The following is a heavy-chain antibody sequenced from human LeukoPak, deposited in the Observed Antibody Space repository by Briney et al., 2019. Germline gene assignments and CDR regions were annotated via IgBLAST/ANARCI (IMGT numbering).Heavy chain of an antibody. J-gene: IGHJ4*02. CDR3: AKDPSIAVAGHFDY. V-gene: IGHV3-23*01. CDR1: GFTFSSYA. CDR2: ISGSGGST. D-gene: IGHD6-19*01. Sequence: GGSLRLSCAASGFTFSSYAMSWVRQAPEKGLEWVSAISGSGGSTYYADSVKGRFTISRDNSKNTLYLQMNSLRAEDTAVYYCAKDPSIAVAGHFDYWGQGTLVTVSS.